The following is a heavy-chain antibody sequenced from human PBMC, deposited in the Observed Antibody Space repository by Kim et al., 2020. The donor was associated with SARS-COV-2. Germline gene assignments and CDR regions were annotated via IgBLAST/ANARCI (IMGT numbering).Heavy chain of an antibody. Sequence: GGSLRLSCAASGFTFSSSAMNWVRQAPGKGLEWVSTISSGGDNTYYADSVKGRFTISRDNSKNTLYLQMNSLRAEDTAVYYCAKTGQLDSWGQGTLVTVSS. CDR1: GFTFSSSA. CDR3: AKTGQLDS. J-gene: IGHJ4*02. V-gene: IGHV3-23*01. CDR2: ISSGGDNT. D-gene: IGHD5-18*01.